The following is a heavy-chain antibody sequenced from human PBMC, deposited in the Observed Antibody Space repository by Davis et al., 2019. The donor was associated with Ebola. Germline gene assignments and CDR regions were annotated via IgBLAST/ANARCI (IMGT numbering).Heavy chain of an antibody. CDR1: GFTFSGSA. D-gene: IGHD3-10*01. Sequence: GESLKISCAASGFTFSGSAMHWVRQASGKGLEWVGRIRSKANSYATAYAASVKGRFTISRDDSKNTAYLQMNSLKTEDTAVYYCTSRGGNYWGQGTLATVSS. CDR2: IRSKANSYAT. CDR3: TSRGGNY. V-gene: IGHV3-73*01. J-gene: IGHJ4*02.